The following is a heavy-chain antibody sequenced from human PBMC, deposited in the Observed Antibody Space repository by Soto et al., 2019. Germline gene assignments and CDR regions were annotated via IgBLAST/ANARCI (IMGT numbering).Heavy chain of an antibody. CDR2: ISGSGGST. D-gene: IGHD3-22*01. CDR1: GFTFSSYA. Sequence: EVQLLESGGGLVQPGGSLRLSCAASGFTFSSYAMSWVRQAPGKGLEWVSAISGSGGSTYYADSVKGRFTISRDNSKNTLYLQMNSLRAEDTAVYYCANGYYYDSSGYSFFDYWGQGTLVTVSS. V-gene: IGHV3-23*01. CDR3: ANGYYYDSSGYSFFDY. J-gene: IGHJ4*02.